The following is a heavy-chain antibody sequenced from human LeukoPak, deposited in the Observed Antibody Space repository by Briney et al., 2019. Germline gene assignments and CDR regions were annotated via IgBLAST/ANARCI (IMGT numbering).Heavy chain of an antibody. CDR1: GVSISSGSYY. CDR2: IYTSGST. CDR3: ARDHTYYYDSSGYSSHFDY. J-gene: IGHJ4*02. V-gene: IGHV4-61*02. D-gene: IGHD3-22*01. Sequence: PSEPLSLTCTVSGVSISSGSYYWSWLRHPAGKGLEWIGSIYTSGSTNYNPYLTSRLTISVDTSKNQFSLKLSSVTAADTGVYYCARDHTYYYDSSGYSSHFDYWGQGTLVTVSS.